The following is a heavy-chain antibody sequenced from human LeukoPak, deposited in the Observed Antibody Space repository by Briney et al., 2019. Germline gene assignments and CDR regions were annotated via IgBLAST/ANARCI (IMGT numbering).Heavy chain of an antibody. CDR3: AKDIVRGYCSGGSCGGY. Sequence: PGGSLRLSCAASGFTFSSYAMSWVRQAPGKGLEWVSAISGSGGSTYYADSVKGRFTISRDNSKNTLYLQMNSLRAEDTAAYYCAKDIVRGYCSGGSCGGYWGQGTLVTVSS. CDR2: ISGSGGST. D-gene: IGHD2-15*01. V-gene: IGHV3-23*01. CDR1: GFTFSSYA. J-gene: IGHJ4*02.